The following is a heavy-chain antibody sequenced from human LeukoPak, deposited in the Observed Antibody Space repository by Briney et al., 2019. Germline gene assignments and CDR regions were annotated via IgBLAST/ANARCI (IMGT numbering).Heavy chain of an antibody. V-gene: IGHV3-30*02. CDR2: IKYNGSKI. CDR3: ATDGIPSATALAN. J-gene: IGHJ4*02. Sequence: GGSLRLSCETSGFTFSHYGIHWVRQVPGMGLEWVAFIKYNGSKIYYAESVQGRFTISRDNSKNNLFLQMTRMRPQDTAVYYCATDGIPSATALANWGQGTLVTVSS. D-gene: IGHD2/OR15-2a*01. CDR1: GFTFSHYG.